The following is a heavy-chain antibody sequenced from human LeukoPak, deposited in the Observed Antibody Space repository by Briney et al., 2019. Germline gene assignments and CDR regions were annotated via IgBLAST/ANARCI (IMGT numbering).Heavy chain of an antibody. D-gene: IGHD3-10*01. Sequence: GASVKVSCKASGYTFTSYGISWVRQAPGQGLEWMGWISAYNGNTNYAQKLQGRVTMTTDTSTSTAYMELRSLRSDDTAVYYCARDKPNEQPGTHDYWGQGTLVTVSS. J-gene: IGHJ4*02. CDR3: ARDKPNEQPGTHDY. V-gene: IGHV1-18*01. CDR1: GYTFTSYG. CDR2: ISAYNGNT.